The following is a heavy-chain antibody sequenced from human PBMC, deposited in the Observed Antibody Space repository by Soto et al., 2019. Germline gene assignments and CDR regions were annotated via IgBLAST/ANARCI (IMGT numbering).Heavy chain of an antibody. V-gene: IGHV1-69*01. CDR1: GGTFSSDG. Sequence: SGKGSCKASGGTFSSDGINWVRQAPGQGLEWVGGIVPIYRTADYAQKFQGRVTITADESARTCYMELRSLTSPDTAVYYCVRDSGAKLSSSWGQGTLVTVSS. D-gene: IGHD6-13*01. J-gene: IGHJ4*02. CDR3: VRDSGAKLSSS. CDR2: IVPIYRTA.